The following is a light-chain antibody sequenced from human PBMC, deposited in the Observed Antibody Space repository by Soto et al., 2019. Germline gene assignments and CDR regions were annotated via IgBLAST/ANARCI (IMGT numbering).Light chain of an antibody. CDR2: SNN. CDR3: AAWDDSLNGRV. V-gene: IGLV1-44*01. CDR1: SSNIGSNT. J-gene: IGLJ3*02. Sequence: QSVLAQPPSASGTPGRRVTISCSGRSSNIGSNTVSWYQQLPLSAPQLLIYSNNQRPSGVPDRFSGSKSATSASLAISGLQSEDEADYYCAAWDDSLNGRVFGGGTKLTVL.